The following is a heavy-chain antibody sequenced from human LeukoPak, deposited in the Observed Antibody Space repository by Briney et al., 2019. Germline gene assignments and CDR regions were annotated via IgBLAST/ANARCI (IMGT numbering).Heavy chain of an antibody. CDR1: GGSISSGGYY. J-gene: IGHJ4*02. D-gene: IGHD6-19*01. Sequence: SKTLSLTCTVSGGSISSGGYYWSWIRQPPGKGLEWIGYIYHSGSTYYNPSLKSRVTISVDRSKNQFSLKLSSVTAADTAVYYCAREYGSGWLSFDYWGQGTLVTVSS. CDR2: IYHSGST. V-gene: IGHV4-30-2*01. CDR3: AREYGSGWLSFDY.